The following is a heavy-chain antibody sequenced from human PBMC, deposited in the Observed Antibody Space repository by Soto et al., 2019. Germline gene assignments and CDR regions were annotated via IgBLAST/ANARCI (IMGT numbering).Heavy chain of an antibody. CDR3: AKDRGSGSYGHNFDY. V-gene: IGHV3-9*01. CDR2: ISWNSGSI. Sequence: EVQLVESGGGLVRPGRSLRLSCAASGFTFDDYAMHWVRQAPGKGLEWVSGISWNSGSIGYADSVKGRFTISRDNAKNSLYLQMNSLRAEDTALYYCAKDRGSGSYGHNFDYWGQGTLVTVSS. J-gene: IGHJ4*02. CDR1: GFTFDDYA. D-gene: IGHD5-18*01.